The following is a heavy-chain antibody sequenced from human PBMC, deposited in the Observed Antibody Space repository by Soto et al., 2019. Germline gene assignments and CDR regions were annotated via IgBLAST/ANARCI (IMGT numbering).Heavy chain of an antibody. CDR3: ARDRVVALRFLEWSKPDAFDI. V-gene: IGHV3-33*01. Sequence: PGGSLRLSCAASGFTFSSYGMHWVRQAPGKGLEWVAVIWYDGSNKYYADSVKGRFTISRDNSKNTLYLQMNSLRAEDTAVYYCARDRVVALRFLEWSKPDAFDIWGQGTMVTVSS. CDR1: GFTFSSYG. J-gene: IGHJ3*02. CDR2: IWYDGSNK. D-gene: IGHD3-3*01.